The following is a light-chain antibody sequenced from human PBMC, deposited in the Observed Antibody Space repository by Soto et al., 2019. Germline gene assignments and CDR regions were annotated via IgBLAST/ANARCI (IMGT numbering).Light chain of an antibody. CDR3: AGRDDSLSGLYV. Sequence: QSVLTQPPSASGTPGQRVTISCSASSGSLSVDWYQHLPGTAPKLLIYSNYQRPSGVPDRFSGSKSGTSASRVISGLQSEDDADYYCAGRDDSLSGLYVFGTGTKVTVL. J-gene: IGLJ1*01. CDR2: SNY. CDR1: SGSLS. V-gene: IGLV1-44*01.